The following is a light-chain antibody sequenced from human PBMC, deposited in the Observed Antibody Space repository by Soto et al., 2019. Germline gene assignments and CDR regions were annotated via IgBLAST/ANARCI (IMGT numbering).Light chain of an antibody. CDR3: QQRSCWPH. CDR1: KTVSNY. Sequence: EIVLTQSPATLSLSPGERAALSCRSSKTVSNYLAWYQQKPGQAPRLLIYDTSKRATVIPARFSGSGSGTDFTLTITSLEPEDFAFYYCQQRSCWPHFGGGTKVEIK. J-gene: IGKJ4*01. V-gene: IGKV3-11*01. CDR2: DTS.